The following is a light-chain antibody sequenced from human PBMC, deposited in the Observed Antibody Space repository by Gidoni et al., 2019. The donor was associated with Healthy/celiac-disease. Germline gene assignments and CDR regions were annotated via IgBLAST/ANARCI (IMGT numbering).Light chain of an antibody. CDR3: AAWDDSLNGHVV. Sequence: QSVLTQPPSASGTPGQGVTISCSGSSSNIGSNTVNWYQQLPGTAPKLLIYSNNQRPSWVPDRFSGSKSGTSASRAISGLQSEDEADYYCAAWDDSLNGHVVFGGGTKLTVL. CDR1: SSNIGSNT. V-gene: IGLV1-44*01. CDR2: SNN. J-gene: IGLJ2*01.